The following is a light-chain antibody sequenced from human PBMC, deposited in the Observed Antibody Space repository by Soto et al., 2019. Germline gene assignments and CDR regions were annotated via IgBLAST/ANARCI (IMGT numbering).Light chain of an antibody. Sequence: QSVLTQPDSVSGSPGQSITISCTGTSSDIGAYDYVSWYQQYPGRVPKLLIHEVTNRPSGVSDRFSGSKSGNTASLTISGLQTEDEADYYCSSHAGSSAFYVFGTGTKLTVL. J-gene: IGLJ1*01. V-gene: IGLV2-14*01. CDR1: SSDIGAYDY. CDR3: SSHAGSSAFYV. CDR2: EVT.